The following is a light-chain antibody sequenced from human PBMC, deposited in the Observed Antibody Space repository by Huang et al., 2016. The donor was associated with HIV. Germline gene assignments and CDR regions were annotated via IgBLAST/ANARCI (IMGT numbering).Light chain of an antibody. CDR1: QSLLHSNGYNY. J-gene: IGKJ2*01. CDR3: LQAIQIPPT. Sequence: DIVMTQSPLSLPVTPGEPASISCRSSQSLLHSNGYNYLDWYLQKPGQSPQLLISLGFNRASGVPDRFSGSGSGTDFTLKISRVEAEDVGVYYCLQAIQIPPTFGQGTKLEIK. CDR2: LGF. V-gene: IGKV2-28*01.